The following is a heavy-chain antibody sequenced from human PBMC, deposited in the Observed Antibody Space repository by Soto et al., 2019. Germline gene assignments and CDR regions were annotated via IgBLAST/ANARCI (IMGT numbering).Heavy chain of an antibody. Sequence: RRLCCTAYGFNYKSYAISCLLLDTGNRLERDSGITSSGGNTYYTASVQRSFTISRDNSKNTLNLQMSGLSVEDTAVFHYDYILLDAKEVWGQGTTVSVSS. J-gene: IGHJ6*02. CDR1: GFNYKSYA. D-gene: IGHD5-12*01. CDR2: ITSSGGNT. V-gene: IGHV3-23*01. CDR3: DYILLDAKEV.